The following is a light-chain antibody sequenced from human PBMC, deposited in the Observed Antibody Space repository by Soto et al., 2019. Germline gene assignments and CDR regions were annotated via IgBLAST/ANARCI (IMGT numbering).Light chain of an antibody. CDR2: YDS. CDR3: QVWDSSSDPRGV. V-gene: IGLV3-21*04. J-gene: IGLJ3*02. CDR1: NIGSKS. Sequence: SYELTQPPSVSVAPGKTARITCGGNNIGSKSVHWYQQKPGQAPVLVIYYDSDRPSGIRERFSGSNSGNTATLTISRVEAGDEADYYCQVWDSSSDPRGVFGGGTKLTVL.